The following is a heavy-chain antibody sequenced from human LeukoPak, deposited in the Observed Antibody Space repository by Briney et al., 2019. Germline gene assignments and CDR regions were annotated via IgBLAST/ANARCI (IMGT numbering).Heavy chain of an antibody. CDR1: GFSFRNYD. CDR3: TRSTYCNSTSCYPGAFDI. J-gene: IGHJ3*02. V-gene: IGHV3-13*01. D-gene: IGHD2-2*01. Sequence: HTGGSLRPSCAASGFSFRNYDMHWVRQPTGKGLEWVSAIGTVGDTFYPDSVKGRFTISRDNAKNFLYLQMNSLRAGDTAVYYCTRSTYCNSTSCYPGAFDIWGQGTMVTVSA. CDR2: IGTVGDT.